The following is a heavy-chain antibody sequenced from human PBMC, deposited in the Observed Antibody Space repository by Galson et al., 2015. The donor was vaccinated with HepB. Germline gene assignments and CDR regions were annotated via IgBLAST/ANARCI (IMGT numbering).Heavy chain of an antibody. CDR2: IYYSGST. Sequence: LSLTCTVSGGSISSSSYYWGWIRQPPGKGLEWIGSIYYSGSTYYNPSLKSRVTISVDTSKNQFSLKLSSVTAADTAVYYCAIASMVRGAHIWYYYYGMDVWGQGTTVTVSS. J-gene: IGHJ6*02. D-gene: IGHD3-10*01. CDR1: GGSISSSSYY. CDR3: AIASMVRGAHIWYYYYGMDV. V-gene: IGHV4-39*07.